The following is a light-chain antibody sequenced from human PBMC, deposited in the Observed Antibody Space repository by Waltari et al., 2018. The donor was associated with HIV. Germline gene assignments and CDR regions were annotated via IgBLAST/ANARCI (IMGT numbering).Light chain of an antibody. CDR2: EVS. CDR1: SSDVGGYNY. J-gene: IGLJ2*01. CDR3: NSYAGSNIL. V-gene: IGLV2-8*01. Sequence: QSALTQPPSASGSPGQSVSISCTGTSSDVGGYNYVSWYQQYPGKAPKLVIYEVSKRPSGVPDRFSGSKSGNTASLTVSGLQAEDEADYYCNSYAGSNILFGGGTKLTVL.